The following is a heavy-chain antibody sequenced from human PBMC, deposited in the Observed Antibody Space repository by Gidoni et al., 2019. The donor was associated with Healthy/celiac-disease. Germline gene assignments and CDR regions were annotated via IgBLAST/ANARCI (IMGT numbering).Heavy chain of an antibody. CDR3: AKGARQLATDDAFDI. Sequence: EVQVLESGGGLVQLGGSLRLTCAASGCTCSSYAMSWVRQAPGKGLEWVSAIIGSGGSTYYADSVKGRFTISRDNSKNTLYLQMNILRAEDTAVYYCAKGARQLATDDAFDIWGQGTMVTVSS. J-gene: IGHJ3*02. V-gene: IGHV3-23*01. D-gene: IGHD6-6*01. CDR2: IIGSGGST. CDR1: GCTCSSYA.